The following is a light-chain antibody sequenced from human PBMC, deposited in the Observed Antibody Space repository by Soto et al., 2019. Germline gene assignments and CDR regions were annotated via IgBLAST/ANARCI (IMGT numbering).Light chain of an antibody. J-gene: IGLJ3*02. Sequence: QSVLTQPPSVSGAPGQRVTLSCTGSSSNIGAGYDVHWYQQLPGTAPKLLIYGNSNRPSGVPDRFSGSKSGTSASLAITGLQAEDEADYYCQSYDSSLSGYWVFGGGTKRTVL. CDR2: GNS. V-gene: IGLV1-40*01. CDR3: QSYDSSLSGYWV. CDR1: SSNIGAGYD.